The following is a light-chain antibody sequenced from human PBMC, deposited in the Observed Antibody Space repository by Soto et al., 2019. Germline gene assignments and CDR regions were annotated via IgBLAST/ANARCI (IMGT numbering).Light chain of an antibody. V-gene: IGKV3-20*01. CDR3: QQYGSSPLT. CDR1: QSVSSSY. CDR2: GAS. Sequence: EIVLTQSPGTLSLSPGERATLSCRASQSVSSSYLAWYQQKPGQAPRLLIYGASSRATGIPDGFSGSGSGTEFTLTISGLEPEDFAVYFCQQYGSSPLTFGGGTKVEIK. J-gene: IGKJ4*02.